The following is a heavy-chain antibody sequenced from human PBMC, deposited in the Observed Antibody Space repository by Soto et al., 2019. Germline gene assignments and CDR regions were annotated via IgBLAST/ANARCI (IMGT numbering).Heavy chain of an antibody. V-gene: IGHV3-33*01. CDR3: ARDRGYSGYDSPRFYYGMDV. D-gene: IGHD5-12*01. J-gene: IGHJ6*02. CDR2: IWYDGSNK. Sequence: QVQLVESGGGVVQPGRSLRLSCAASGFTFSSYGMHWDRQAPGKGLEWVAVIWYDGSNKWYADSVKGRFTISRDNSKNTQYLQMNSLRAEDTAVYSCARDRGYSGYDSPRFYYGMDVWGQGTTVTVSS. CDR1: GFTFSSYG.